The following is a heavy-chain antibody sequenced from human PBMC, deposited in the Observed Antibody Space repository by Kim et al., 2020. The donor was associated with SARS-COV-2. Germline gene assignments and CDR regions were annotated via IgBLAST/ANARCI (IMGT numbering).Heavy chain of an antibody. V-gene: IGHV3-74*01. D-gene: IGHD4-17*01. J-gene: IGHJ6*02. CDR3: ATDPLYGDYTYYYYYGMDV. CDR2: INSDGSST. Sequence: GGSLRLSCAASGFTFSSYWMHWVRQAPGKGLVWVSRINSDGSSTSYADSVKGRFTISRDNAKNTLYLQMNSLRAEDTAVYYCATDPLYGDYTYYYYYGMDVWGQGTTVTVSS. CDR1: GFTFSSYW.